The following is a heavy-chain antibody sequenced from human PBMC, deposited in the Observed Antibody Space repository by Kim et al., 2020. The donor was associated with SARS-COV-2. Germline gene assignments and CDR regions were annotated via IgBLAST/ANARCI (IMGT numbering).Heavy chain of an antibody. D-gene: IGHD6-13*01. V-gene: IGHV1-69*01. CDR3: ARDTYSSSWYGGFDP. Sequence: AQKFQGRVTITADESTSTAYMELSSLRSEDTAVYYCARDTYSSSWYGGFDPWGQGTLVTVSS. J-gene: IGHJ5*02.